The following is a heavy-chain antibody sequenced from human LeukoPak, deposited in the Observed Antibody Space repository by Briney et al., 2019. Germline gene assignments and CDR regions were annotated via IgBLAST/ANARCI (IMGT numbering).Heavy chain of an antibody. CDR2: IYYSGST. Sequence: SETLSLTCTVSGGSISSTSYYWSWIRQPPGKGLEWIGYIYYSGSTNYNPSLKSRVTISVDTSKNQFSLKLSSVTAADTAVYYCARDRWQQLFLEGYGMDVWGQGTTVTVSS. CDR1: GGSISSTSYY. CDR3: ARDRWQQLFLEGYGMDV. V-gene: IGHV4-61*01. J-gene: IGHJ6*02. D-gene: IGHD6-13*01.